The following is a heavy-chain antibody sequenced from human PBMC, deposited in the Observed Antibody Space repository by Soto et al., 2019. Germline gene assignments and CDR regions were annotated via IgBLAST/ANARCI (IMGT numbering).Heavy chain of an antibody. V-gene: IGHV3-30*18. Sequence: GGSLRLSCAASGFTFSSYGMHWVRQAPGKGLEWVAVISYDGSNKYYADSVKGRFTISRDNSKNTLYLQMNSLRAEDTAVYYCAKEDYYGSGSYPWFDPWGQGTLVTVSS. J-gene: IGHJ5*02. CDR3: AKEDYYGSGSYPWFDP. CDR2: ISYDGSNK. D-gene: IGHD3-10*01. CDR1: GFTFSSYG.